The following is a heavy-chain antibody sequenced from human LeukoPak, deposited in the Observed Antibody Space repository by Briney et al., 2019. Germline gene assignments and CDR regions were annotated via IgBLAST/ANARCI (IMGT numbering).Heavy chain of an antibody. Sequence: SETLSLTCTVSGDSVNSDHYYWGWIRQPPGRGLEWIGSLYYTGSAYYNPSLKSRVALLIDTSKNKFSLTLSSTTAADTVVYYCARDSSAYYYGTGDYFDSWGRGTLVTVSS. J-gene: IGHJ4*02. CDR3: ARDSSAYYYGTGDYFDS. V-gene: IGHV4-39*07. D-gene: IGHD2-8*02. CDR2: LYYTGSA. CDR1: GDSVNSDHYY.